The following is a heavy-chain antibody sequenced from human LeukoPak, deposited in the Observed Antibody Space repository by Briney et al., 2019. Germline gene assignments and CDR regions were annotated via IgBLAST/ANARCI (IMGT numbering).Heavy chain of an antibody. CDR3: AKEVTIPAAGRKDYYYYGLDV. D-gene: IGHD6-13*01. V-gene: IGHV3-30-3*01. Sequence: PGRSLRLSCAASGFTFSSYAMHWVRQAPGKGLEWVAVISYDGSNKYYADSVKGRFTISRDNSKNTLYLQMNSLRAEDTAVYYCAKEVTIPAAGRKDYYYYGLDVWGQGTTVTVSS. CDR1: GFTFSSYA. CDR2: ISYDGSNK. J-gene: IGHJ6*02.